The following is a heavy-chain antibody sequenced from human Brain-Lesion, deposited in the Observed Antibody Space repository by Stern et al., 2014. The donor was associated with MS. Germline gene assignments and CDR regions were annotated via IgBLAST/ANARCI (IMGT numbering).Heavy chain of an antibody. J-gene: IGHJ4*02. Sequence: VPLVQSGAEVKKPGESLKISCKGSGSRFTSHWIGWVRQLPGKGLEWLGIIWPGDSDSRYSPSFQGQVTISADKSISTADLQWSSLQASDTAMYYCARRGDSSSSGFDYWGQGTLVIVSS. CDR2: IWPGDSDS. CDR1: GSRFTSHW. CDR3: ARRGDSSSSGFDY. D-gene: IGHD6-6*01. V-gene: IGHV5-51*01.